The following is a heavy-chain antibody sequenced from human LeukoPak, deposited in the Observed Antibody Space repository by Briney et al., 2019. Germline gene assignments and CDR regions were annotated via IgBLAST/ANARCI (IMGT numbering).Heavy chain of an antibody. CDR3: AKDFNGGGPALYT. J-gene: IGHJ5*02. CDR1: GFPFSNYV. D-gene: IGHD3-3*01. CDR2: LSGSAGSA. Sequence: GGSLRISCAASGFPFSNYVMNWVRQAPGKGLEWVSTLSGSAGSAYYADSVKGRFTISRDNSKNTLYLQMNTLSAEDTAIYYCAKDFNGGGPALYTWGQGTLVTVSS. V-gene: IGHV3-23*01.